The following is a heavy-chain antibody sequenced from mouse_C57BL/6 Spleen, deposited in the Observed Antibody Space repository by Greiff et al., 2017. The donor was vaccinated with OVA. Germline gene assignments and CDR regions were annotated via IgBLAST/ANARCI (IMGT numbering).Heavy chain of an antibody. CDR2: INPYNGGT. CDR3: ARRSYYGSRTLDY. J-gene: IGHJ2*01. Sequence: EVQLQQSGPVLVKPGASVKMSCKASGYTFTDYYMNWVKQSHGKSLEWIGVINPYNGGTSYNQKFKGKATLTADKSSSTAYMELNSLTSEDSAVYYCARRSYYGSRTLDYWGQGTTLTVSS. D-gene: IGHD1-1*01. CDR1: GYTFTDYY. V-gene: IGHV1-19*01.